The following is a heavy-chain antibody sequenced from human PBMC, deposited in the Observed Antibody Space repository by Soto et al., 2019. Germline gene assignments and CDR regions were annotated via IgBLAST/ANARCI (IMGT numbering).Heavy chain of an antibody. CDR3: AGSFIAAAGDWFDP. D-gene: IGHD6-13*01. Sequence: SETLSLTCTVSGGSISSYYWSWIRQPPGKGLEWIGYIYYSGSTNYNPSLKSRVTISVDTSKNQFSLKLSSVTAADTAVYYCAGSFIAAAGDWFDPWGQGTLVTISS. J-gene: IGHJ5*02. CDR1: GGSISSYY. V-gene: IGHV4-59*01. CDR2: IYYSGST.